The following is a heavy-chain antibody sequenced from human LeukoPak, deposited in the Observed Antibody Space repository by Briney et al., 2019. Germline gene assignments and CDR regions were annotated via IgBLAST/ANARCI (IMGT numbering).Heavy chain of an antibody. J-gene: IGHJ4*02. CDR3: ARVGRSVVIPAATGAYFDY. CDR2: INPSGGST. V-gene: IGHV1-46*01. D-gene: IGHD2-2*01. Sequence: ASAKVSCKASGYTFTSYYMHWVRQAPGQGLEWMGIINPSGGSTSYAQKFQGRVTMTRDTSTSTVYMELSSLRSEDTAVYYCARVGRSVVIPAATGAYFDYWGQGTLVTVSS. CDR1: GYTFTSYY.